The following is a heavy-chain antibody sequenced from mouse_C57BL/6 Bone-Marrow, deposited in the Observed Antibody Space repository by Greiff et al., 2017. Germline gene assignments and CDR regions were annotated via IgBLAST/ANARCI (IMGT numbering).Heavy chain of an antibody. CDR2: IRNKANNHAT. D-gene: IGHD4-1*01. Sequence: EVMLVESGGGLVQPGGSMKLSCAASGFTFSDAWMDWVRQSPEKGLEWVAEIRNKANNHATYYAESVKGRFTISRDDSKSSVYLQMNSLRAEDTGIYYCTRRITGTVYAMDYWGQGTSVTVSS. CDR3: TRRITGTVYAMDY. V-gene: IGHV6-6*01. CDR1: GFTFSDAW. J-gene: IGHJ4*01.